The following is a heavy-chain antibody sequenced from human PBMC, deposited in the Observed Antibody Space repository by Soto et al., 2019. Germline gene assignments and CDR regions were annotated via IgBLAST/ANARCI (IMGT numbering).Heavy chain of an antibody. CDR3: ARSITMIRDSGYYYYYGMDV. J-gene: IGHJ6*02. CDR2: IYYSGST. Sequence: ETLSLTCTVSGGSISSYYWSWIRQPPGKGLEWIGYIYYSGSTNYNPSLKSRVTISVDTSKNQFSLKLSSVTAADTAVYYCARSITMIRDSGYYYYYGMDVWGQGTTVTVSS. V-gene: IGHV4-59*01. CDR1: GGSISSYY. D-gene: IGHD3-22*01.